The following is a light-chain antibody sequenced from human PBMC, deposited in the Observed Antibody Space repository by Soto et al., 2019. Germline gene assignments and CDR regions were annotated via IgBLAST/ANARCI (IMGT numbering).Light chain of an antibody. CDR2: AAS. CDR1: QSIGRN. V-gene: IGKV1-39*01. CDR3: QQSYKTPTWT. J-gene: IGKJ1*01. Sequence: DIQMTQSPASLSASVGDRVTISCRASQSIGRNLNWYQQKPGKAPTLLXYAASSLQSGVPSRFSGSGSGTDLTLTISSLQTEDFATYYCQQSYKTPTWTFGQGTKVDIK.